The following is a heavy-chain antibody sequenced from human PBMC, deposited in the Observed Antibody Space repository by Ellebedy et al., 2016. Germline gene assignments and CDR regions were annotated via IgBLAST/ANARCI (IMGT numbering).Heavy chain of an antibody. CDR1: GFSFDDFT. Sequence: GGSLRLXCVASGFSFDDFTMHWVRQAPGKGLEWVSGISWNSDSISYADSVKGRFTISRDNAKNSLYLQMNSLRPEDTALYYCARGLYLDSSGYHYWFDPWGQGTLVTVSS. J-gene: IGHJ5*02. CDR3: ARGLYLDSSGYHYWFDP. D-gene: IGHD3-22*01. CDR2: ISWNSDSI. V-gene: IGHV3-9*01.